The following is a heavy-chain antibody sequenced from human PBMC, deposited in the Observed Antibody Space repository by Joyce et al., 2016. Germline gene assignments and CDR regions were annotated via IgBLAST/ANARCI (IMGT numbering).Heavy chain of an antibody. CDR3: ARSTTGWSFDY. CDR1: GYTFTSKW. V-gene: IGHV5-51*01. Sequence: EVQLVQSGAEVKKPGDSLKISCKVSGYTFTSKWIGWVRQMPGKGLDWMTVIFPGESDRRYSPSFEGQVTISVDKSISTAYLQWSSLNASDTAVYYCARSTTGWSFDYWGQGTPVTVSP. CDR2: IFPGESDR. J-gene: IGHJ4*02. D-gene: IGHD6-19*01.